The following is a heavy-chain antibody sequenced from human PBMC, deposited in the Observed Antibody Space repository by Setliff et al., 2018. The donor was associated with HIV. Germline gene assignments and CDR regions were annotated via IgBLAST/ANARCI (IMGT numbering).Heavy chain of an antibody. CDR2: IYPNSGDT. Sequence: GASVKVSCKASGYTFTDNYIHWVRQAPGQGLEWMGWIYPNSGDTKYAQKLQGRVTMTTDTSTSTAYMELRNLRSDDTAVYYCARVQVGDPYYSYYYMDVWGEGTTVTVSS. D-gene: IGHD2-8*02. CDR1: GYTFTDNY. J-gene: IGHJ6*03. CDR3: ARVQVGDPYYSYYYMDV. V-gene: IGHV1-2*02.